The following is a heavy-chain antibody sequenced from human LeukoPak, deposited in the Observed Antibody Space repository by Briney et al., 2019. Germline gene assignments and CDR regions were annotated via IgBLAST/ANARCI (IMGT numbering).Heavy chain of an antibody. CDR2: ISGRGDST. CDR3: AKDKSPSLSWFGP. J-gene: IGHJ5*02. D-gene: IGHD3-16*02. Sequence: GGSLRLSCAASGFTFTNYAMNWVRQAPGKGLEWVSSISGRGDSTFYADSVKGRFTISRDNSENTLYLQMNSLRAEDTAVYFCAKDKSPSLSWFGPWGQGTLVTVSS. V-gene: IGHV3-23*01. CDR1: GFTFTNYA.